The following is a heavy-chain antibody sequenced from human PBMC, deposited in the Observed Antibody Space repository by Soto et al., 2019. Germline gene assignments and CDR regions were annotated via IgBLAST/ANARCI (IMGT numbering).Heavy chain of an antibody. CDR2: IDHSGTT. Sequence: PSETLSLTCAVSGVSISNPNWWGWVRQAPGKGLEWIGEIDHSGTTNYNPSLNSRVTMSMDTSKTQFSLNLTSVTAADTAVYFCAASYYAILTGHFAFDIWGHGTMVTVSS. CDR3: AASYYAILTGHFAFDI. D-gene: IGHD3-9*01. CDR1: GVSISNPNW. V-gene: IGHV4-4*02. J-gene: IGHJ3*02.